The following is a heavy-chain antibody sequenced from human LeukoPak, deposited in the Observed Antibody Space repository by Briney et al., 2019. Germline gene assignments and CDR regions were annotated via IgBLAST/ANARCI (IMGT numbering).Heavy chain of an antibody. D-gene: IGHD6-13*01. CDR1: GYTFTSYG. CDR2: ISAYNGNT. CDR3: AKVGIAAAFNNWFDP. Sequence: ASVKVSCKASGYTFTSYGTSWVRQAPGQGLEWMGWISAYNGNTNYAQKLQGRVTMTTDTSTSTAYMELRSLRSDDTAVYYCAKVGIAAAFNNWFDPWGQGTLVTVSS. V-gene: IGHV1-18*01. J-gene: IGHJ5*02.